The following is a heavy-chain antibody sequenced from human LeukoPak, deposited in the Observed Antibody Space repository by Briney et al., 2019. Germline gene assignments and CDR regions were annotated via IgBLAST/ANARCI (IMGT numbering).Heavy chain of an antibody. CDR1: GFTFSEYY. CDR2: IKQDGIEK. D-gene: IGHD1-1*01. J-gene: IGHJ4*02. CDR3: ARITTRYFDY. Sequence: GGSLRLSCAASGFTFSEYYMTWIRQAPGKGLEWVANIKQDGIEKYYVDSMKGRFTISRDNAKNSLFLQMDSLSAEDTAVYYCARITTRYFDYWGQGTLVTVSS. V-gene: IGHV3-7*05.